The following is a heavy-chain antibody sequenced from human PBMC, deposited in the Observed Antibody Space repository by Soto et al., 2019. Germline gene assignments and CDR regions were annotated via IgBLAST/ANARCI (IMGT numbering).Heavy chain of an antibody. V-gene: IGHV5-51*01. CDR1: GYSFTSYW. J-gene: IGHJ4*02. Sequence: PGESLKISCKGSGYSFTSYWIGWVRQMPGKGLEWMGIIYPGDSDTRYSPSFQGQVTISADKSISTAYLQWSSLKASDTAMYYCARPKRDYYDSSGDLDYWGQGTLGTGSS. CDR3: ARPKRDYYDSSGDLDY. CDR2: IYPGDSDT. D-gene: IGHD3-22*01.